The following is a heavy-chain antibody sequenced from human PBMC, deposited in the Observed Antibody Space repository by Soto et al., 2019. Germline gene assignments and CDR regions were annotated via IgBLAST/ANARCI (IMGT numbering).Heavy chain of an antibody. D-gene: IGHD3-22*01. Sequence: LSCAASVFTFSSYATSWVRRAPWKGLEWVSAISGSGGSTYYADSVKGRFTISRDNSKNTLYLQMNSLRAEDTAVYYCAKPPINYDSSGYFFDYWGQGTLVTVSS. CDR3: AKPPINYDSSGYFFDY. V-gene: IGHV3-23*01. CDR1: VFTFSSYA. J-gene: IGHJ4*02. CDR2: ISGSGGST.